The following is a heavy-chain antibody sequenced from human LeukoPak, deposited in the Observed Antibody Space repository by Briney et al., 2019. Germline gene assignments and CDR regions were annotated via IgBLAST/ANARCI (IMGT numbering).Heavy chain of an antibody. CDR3: TTAGLSSGYSSSWYWYTIRADDAFDI. CDR1: GFTFSNAW. CDR2: IKSKTDGGTT. V-gene: IGHV3-15*01. J-gene: IGHJ3*02. D-gene: IGHD6-13*01. Sequence: GGSLRLSCAASGFTFSNAWMSWVRQAPGKGLEWVGRIKSKTDGGTTDYAAPVKGRFTISRDDSKNTLYLQMNSLKTEDTAVYYCTTAGLSSGYSSSWYWYTIRADDAFDIWGQGTMVTVSS.